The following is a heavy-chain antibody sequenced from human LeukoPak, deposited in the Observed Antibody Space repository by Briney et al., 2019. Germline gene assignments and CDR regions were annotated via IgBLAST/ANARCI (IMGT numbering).Heavy chain of an antibody. CDR3: AKSVAAAGTVDWFDP. J-gene: IGHJ5*02. D-gene: IGHD6-13*01. CDR1: GFTVSTNY. CDR2: IYSAGNT. V-gene: IGHV3-53*01. Sequence: GGSLRLSCAASGFTVSTNYMSWVRQTPGKGLEWVSAIYSAGNTYYTDSVKGRFTISRDNSKNTLYLQMNSLRAEDTAVYYCAKSVAAAGTVDWFDPWGQGTLVTVSS.